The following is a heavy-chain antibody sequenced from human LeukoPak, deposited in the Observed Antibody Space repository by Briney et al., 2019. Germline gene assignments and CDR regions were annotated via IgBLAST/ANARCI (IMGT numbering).Heavy chain of an antibody. Sequence: SVKVSCKASGFTFTSSAMQWVRQARGQRLEWIGWIVVGSGNTNYAQKFQERVTITRDVSTSTAYMELSSLRSEDTTVYYCAAGTYYDFWSGYSLDPYYFDYWGQGTLVTVSS. D-gene: IGHD3-3*01. J-gene: IGHJ4*02. CDR1: GFTFTSSA. V-gene: IGHV1-58*02. CDR3: AAGTYYDFWSGYSLDPYYFDY. CDR2: IVVGSGNT.